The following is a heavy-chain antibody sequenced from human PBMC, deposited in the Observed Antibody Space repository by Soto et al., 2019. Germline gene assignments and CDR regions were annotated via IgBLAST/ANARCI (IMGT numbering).Heavy chain of an antibody. J-gene: IGHJ4*02. CDR2: FDPEDGET. CDR1: GYTLTELS. CDR3: ATDLLWFGEFPPGPTDY. V-gene: IGHV1-24*01. D-gene: IGHD3-10*01. Sequence: ASVKVSCKVSGYTLTELSMHWVRQAPGKGLEWMGGFDPEDGETIYAQKFQGRVTMTEDTSTDTAYMELSSLRSEDTAVYYCATDLLWFGEFPPGPTDYWGQGTLVTVSS.